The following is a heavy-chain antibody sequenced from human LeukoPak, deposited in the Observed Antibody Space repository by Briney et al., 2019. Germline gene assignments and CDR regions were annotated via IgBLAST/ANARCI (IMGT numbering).Heavy chain of an antibody. CDR1: GFTFSNYA. CDR2: IGSGGTT. CDR3: AKYFYDSSTYSFDY. V-gene: IGHV3-23*01. Sequence: GGSLRLSCAASGFTFSNYAMSWVRQTPGKGLEWVSSIGSGGTTHYADSVKGRFTISRDNSKNTLFLQMNSLRAEDAAVYYCAKYFYDSSTYSFDYWGQGTLVTVSS. J-gene: IGHJ4*02. D-gene: IGHD3-22*01.